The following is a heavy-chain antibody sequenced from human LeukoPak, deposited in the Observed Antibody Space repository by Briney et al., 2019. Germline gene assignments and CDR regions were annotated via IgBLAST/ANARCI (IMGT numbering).Heavy chain of an antibody. D-gene: IGHD3-10*01. CDR1: GFTVSSNY. V-gene: IGHV3-53*05. CDR3: ARDQTVRGVIRSHWFDP. CDR2: IYSGGST. J-gene: IGHJ5*02. Sequence: AGGSLRLSCAASGFTVSSNYMSWVRQAPGKGLEWVSVIYSGGSTYYADSVKGRFTISRDNSKNTLYLQMNSLRAEDTAVYYCARDQTVRGVIRSHWFDPWGQGTLVTVSS.